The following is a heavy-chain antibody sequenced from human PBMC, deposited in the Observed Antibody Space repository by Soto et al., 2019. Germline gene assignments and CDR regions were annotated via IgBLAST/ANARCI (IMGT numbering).Heavy chain of an antibody. Sequence: QEKLQESGPELVKHSEALSLTCSVSGGSITGYYWTWIRQPPGKGLEWIGYIYSSGDTSYNPSLKTRLTISLDTSKNQFSLWLTSVTAADTAVYYCVRSSDWYREMFWGQGTLVTVSS. D-gene: IGHD6-19*01. J-gene: IGHJ4*02. CDR1: GGSITGYY. CDR3: VRSSDWYREMF. CDR2: IYSSGDT. V-gene: IGHV4-59*01.